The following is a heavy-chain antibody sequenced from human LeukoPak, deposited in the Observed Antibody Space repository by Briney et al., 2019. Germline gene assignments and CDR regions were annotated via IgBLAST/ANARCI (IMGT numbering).Heavy chain of an antibody. J-gene: IGHJ4*02. CDR1: GFTFSSYE. V-gene: IGHV3-48*03. Sequence: PGGSLRLSCAASGFTFSSYEMNWVRQAPGEGLEWVSSISRSATTIYYADSVKGRFTISRDNAKNSLYLQMNSLRAEDSAVYYCARDLGRFGELSLEYWGQGTLVTVSS. CDR2: ISRSATTI. CDR3: ARDLGRFGELSLEY. D-gene: IGHD3-10*01.